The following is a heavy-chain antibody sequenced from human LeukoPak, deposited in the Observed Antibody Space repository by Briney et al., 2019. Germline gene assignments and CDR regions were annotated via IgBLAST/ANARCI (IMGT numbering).Heavy chain of an antibody. Sequence: GGSLRLSCAASGFTVSSNYMSWVRRAPGKGLEWVSVIYSGGSTYYADSVKGRFTISRDNSKNTLYLQMNSLRAEGTAVYYCARDGRIFGVVIPFDYWGQGTLVTVSS. CDR2: IYSGGST. V-gene: IGHV3-53*05. D-gene: IGHD3-3*01. J-gene: IGHJ4*02. CDR3: ARDGRIFGVVIPFDY. CDR1: GFTVSSNY.